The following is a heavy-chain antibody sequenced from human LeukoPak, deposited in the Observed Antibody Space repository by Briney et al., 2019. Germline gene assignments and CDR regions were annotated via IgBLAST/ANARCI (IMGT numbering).Heavy chain of an antibody. J-gene: IGHJ4*02. CDR3: ARDGPAQMVDLDY. Sequence: ASVKVSCKTSGYTFTVKFLHWLRQAPGQGLECMGWIHPNNGDTAYAQKFEGRVAMTRDTSIRTAYMELRRLRPDDTAVYFCARDGPAQMVDLDYWGQGTLVTVSS. D-gene: IGHD3-10*01. V-gene: IGHV1-2*02. CDR2: IHPNNGDT. CDR1: GYTFTVKF.